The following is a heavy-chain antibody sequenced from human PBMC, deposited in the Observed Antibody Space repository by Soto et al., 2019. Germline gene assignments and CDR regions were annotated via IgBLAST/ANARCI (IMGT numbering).Heavy chain of an antibody. D-gene: IGHD3-9*01. V-gene: IGHV3-21*01. CDR2: ISSSSSYI. CDR1: GFTFSSYS. J-gene: IGHJ6*02. CDR3: AREGRPYYDILTGYYISYYYYGMDV. Sequence: EVQLVESGGGLVKPGGSLRLSCAASGFTFSSYSMNWVRQAPGKGLEWVSSISSSSSYIYYADSVKGRFTISRDNAKKSLYLQMNSLRAEDTAVYYCAREGRPYYDILTGYYISYYYYGMDVWGQGTTVTVSS.